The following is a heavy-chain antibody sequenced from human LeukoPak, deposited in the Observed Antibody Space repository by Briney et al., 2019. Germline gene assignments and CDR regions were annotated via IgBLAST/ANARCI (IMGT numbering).Heavy chain of an antibody. J-gene: IGHJ6*02. CDR2: IWSDGSEK. D-gene: IGHD6-13*01. V-gene: IGHV3-33*01. Sequence: GGSLRLSCAASGFTFSSYGMHWVRQAPGKGLEWVAVIWSDGSEKYYADSVKGRFTISRDNSKNTLYLQMNSLRAEDTALYYCARGGYSSSWSPNYYYYGMDVWGQGTTVTVSS. CDR1: GFTFSSYG. CDR3: ARGGYSSSWSPNYYYYGMDV.